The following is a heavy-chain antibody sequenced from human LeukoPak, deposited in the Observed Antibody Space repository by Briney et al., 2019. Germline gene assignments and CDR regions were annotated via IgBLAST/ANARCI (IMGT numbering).Heavy chain of an antibody. V-gene: IGHV3-21*01. D-gene: IGHD2-2*01. CDR3: AREGYCSSTSCYPEPDAFDI. CDR1: GFTFSSYS. CDR2: IGSSSSYI. Sequence: GGSLRLSCAASGFTFSSYSMNWVRQAPGKGLEWVSSIGSSSSYIYYADSVKGRFTISRDNAKNSLYLQMNSLRAEDTAVYYCAREGYCSSTSCYPEPDAFDIWGQGTMVTVSS. J-gene: IGHJ3*02.